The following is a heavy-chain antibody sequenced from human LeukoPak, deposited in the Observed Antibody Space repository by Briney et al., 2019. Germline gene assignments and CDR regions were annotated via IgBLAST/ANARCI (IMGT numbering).Heavy chain of an antibody. J-gene: IGHJ4*02. Sequence: SETLSLTCTVSGYSISSGYYWGWIRQPPGKGLEWIGSIYHSGSTYYNPSLKSRVTISVDTSKNQSSLKLSSVTAADTAVYYCARDGQSYYDFWSGYIQIDYWGQGTLVTVSS. V-gene: IGHV4-38-2*02. CDR1: GYSISSGYY. CDR3: ARDGQSYYDFWSGYIQIDY. CDR2: IYHSGST. D-gene: IGHD3-3*01.